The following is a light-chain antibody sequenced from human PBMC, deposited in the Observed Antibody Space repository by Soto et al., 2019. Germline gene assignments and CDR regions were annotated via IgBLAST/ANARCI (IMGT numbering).Light chain of an antibody. Sequence: DIQMTQSPSSLSASVGDRVTITCRASQSISSYLNWYQQKPGKAPKLLIYAASSLQSGVPSRFSGSGSGTDFTLTISSLQPEDFATYYCQHHPTFGQGTKVEIK. V-gene: IGKV1-39*01. J-gene: IGKJ1*01. CDR1: QSISSY. CDR3: QHHPT. CDR2: AAS.